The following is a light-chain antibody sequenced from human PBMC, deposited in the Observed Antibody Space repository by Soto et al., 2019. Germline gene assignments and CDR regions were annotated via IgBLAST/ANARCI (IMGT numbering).Light chain of an antibody. CDR2: EGS. Sequence: QSALTQPASVSGSPGQSITISCTGTSSDVGTYNLVSWYQQHPGKAPKLIMYEGSKRPSGVSNRFSGSKSGNTASLTISGLQAEDEADYYCCSYAGSSILVFGGGTKVTVL. J-gene: IGLJ2*01. CDR3: CSYAGSSILV. V-gene: IGLV2-23*01. CDR1: SSDVGTYNL.